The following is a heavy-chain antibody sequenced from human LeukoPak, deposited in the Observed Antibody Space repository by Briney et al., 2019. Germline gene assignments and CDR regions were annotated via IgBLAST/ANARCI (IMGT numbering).Heavy chain of an antibody. Sequence: GESLKISCKGSGYSFTNYWIAWARQMPGKGLEWMGIIYPDDSDTRYSPSFQGQVTISADKSISTAYLQWGSLKASDTAMYYCARRRDLYSGSYYPFDYWGQGTLVTVSS. V-gene: IGHV5-51*01. CDR2: IYPDDSDT. J-gene: IGHJ4*02. D-gene: IGHD1-26*01. CDR1: GYSFTNYW. CDR3: ARRRDLYSGSYYPFDY.